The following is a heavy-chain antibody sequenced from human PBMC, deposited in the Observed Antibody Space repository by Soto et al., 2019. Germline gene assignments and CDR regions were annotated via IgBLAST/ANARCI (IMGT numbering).Heavy chain of an antibody. CDR3: AREIVVVPAAMEGLGGMDV. D-gene: IGHD2-2*01. V-gene: IGHV3-30-3*01. CDR2: ISYDGSNK. J-gene: IGHJ6*02. CDR1: GFTFSSYA. Sequence: GGSLRLSCAASGFTFSSYAMHWVRQAPGKGLEWVAVISYDGSNKYYADSVKGRFTISRDNSKNTLYLQMNSLRAEDTAVYYCAREIVVVPAAMEGLGGMDVWGQGTTVTVSS.